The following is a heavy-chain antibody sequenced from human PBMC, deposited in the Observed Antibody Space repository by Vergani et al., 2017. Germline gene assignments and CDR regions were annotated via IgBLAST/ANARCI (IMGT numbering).Heavy chain of an antibody. Sequence: QVQLVESGGGVVQPGRSLRLSCAASGFTFNQYGMHWVRQAPGKGLEWVAVTWYDGNNKQYADSVKGRFTISRDNFKSTMYLQMNSLGDEDTGVYYCARDLRLLYNRFDPWGQGTLVTVSS. V-gene: IGHV3-33*01. CDR3: ARDLRLLYNRFDP. D-gene: IGHD1-14*01. J-gene: IGHJ5*02. CDR1: GFTFNQYG. CDR2: TWYDGNNK.